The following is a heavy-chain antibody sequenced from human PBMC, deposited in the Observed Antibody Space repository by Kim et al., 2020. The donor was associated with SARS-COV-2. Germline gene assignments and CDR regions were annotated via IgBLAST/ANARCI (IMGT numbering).Heavy chain of an antibody. J-gene: IGHJ6*02. CDR2: FDPEDGET. CDR1: GYTLTELF. CDR3: SIDHYYYGMDV. V-gene: IGHV1-24*01. Sequence: ASVKVSCKVSGYTLTELFMHWVRQAPGKGLEWMGGFDPEDGETIYAQKFQGRVTMTEDTSTDTAYMELISLRSEDTAVYYCSIDHYYYGMDVWGQGTTVTVSS.